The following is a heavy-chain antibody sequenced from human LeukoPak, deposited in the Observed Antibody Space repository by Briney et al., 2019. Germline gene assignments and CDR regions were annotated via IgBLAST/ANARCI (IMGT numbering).Heavy chain of an antibody. CDR1: GFTFSSYS. V-gene: IGHV3-48*01. CDR3: AKDPHMDV. J-gene: IGHJ6*03. Sequence: GGSPRLSCAASGFTFSSYSMNWVRQAPGKGLEWVSYISSSSSTIYYADSVKGRFTISRDNAKNSLYLQMNSLRAEDTAVYYCAKDPHMDVWGKGTTVTISS. CDR2: ISSSSSTI.